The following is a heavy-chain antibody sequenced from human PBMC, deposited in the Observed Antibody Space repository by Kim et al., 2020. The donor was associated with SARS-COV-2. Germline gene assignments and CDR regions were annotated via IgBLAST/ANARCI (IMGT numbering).Heavy chain of an antibody. CDR3: ARATVWFGELSGLDY. D-gene: IGHD3-10*01. V-gene: IGHV4-39*01. J-gene: IGHJ4*02. Sequence: YNPSLKSRVTIPVDTSKNQFSLKLSSVTAADTAVYYCARATVWFGELSGLDYWGQGTLVTVSS.